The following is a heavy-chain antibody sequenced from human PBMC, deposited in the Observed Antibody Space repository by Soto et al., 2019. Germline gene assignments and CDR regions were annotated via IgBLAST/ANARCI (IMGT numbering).Heavy chain of an antibody. D-gene: IGHD2-2*01. CDR1: GYTFTTFW. V-gene: IGHV5-10-1*01. J-gene: IGHJ5*02. CDR3: ARIYCTTTTCDSWFDP. CDR2: IDPGDTYA. Sequence: LKISCTGFGYTFTTFWISWVRQMPGKGLEWMGRIDPGDTYATYSPAFQGHVTISADKATSTAYLQWSSLKASDTAMYYCARIYCTTTTCDSWFDPWGQGTLVTVSS.